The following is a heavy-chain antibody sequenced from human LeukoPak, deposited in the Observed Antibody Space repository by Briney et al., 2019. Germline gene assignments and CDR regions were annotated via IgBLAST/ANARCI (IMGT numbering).Heavy chain of an antibody. CDR3: ATGGHRGEPSSYYDILTGYYNDGGDFVY. V-gene: IGHV1-24*01. J-gene: IGHJ4*02. CDR2: FDPEDGET. D-gene: IGHD3-9*01. Sequence: ASVKVSCKVSGYTLTELSMHWVRQAPGKGLEWMGGFDPEDGETIYAQKFQGRVTMTEDTSTDTAYMELSSLRSEDTAVYYCATGGHRGEPSSYYDILTGYYNDGGDFVYWGQGTLVTVSS. CDR1: GYTLTELS.